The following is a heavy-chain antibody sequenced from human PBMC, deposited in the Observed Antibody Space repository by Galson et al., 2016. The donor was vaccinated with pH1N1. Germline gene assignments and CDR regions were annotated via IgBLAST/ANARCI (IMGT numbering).Heavy chain of an antibody. CDR3: ARDYYYHSSDSDAYDL. J-gene: IGHJ3*01. CDR1: GFTFSNHG. CDR2: INTKTGNP. D-gene: IGHD3-22*01. Sequence: SCKASGFTFSNHGINWVRQAPGQGLEWMGWINTKTGNPTYAQGFTGRFVFSLDTSVNTAYLQINSLKADDTAVYYCARDYYYHSSDSDAYDLWGHGTMVTVSS. V-gene: IGHV7-4-1*02.